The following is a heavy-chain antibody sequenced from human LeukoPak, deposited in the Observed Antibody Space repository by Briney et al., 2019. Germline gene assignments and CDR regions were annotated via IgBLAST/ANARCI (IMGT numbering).Heavy chain of an antibody. CDR2: IKQDGSEK. CDR1: GFTFSSYS. D-gene: IGHD3-10*01. J-gene: IGHJ6*03. CDR3: ARSSITMVRGVIKSTTSWYHYYNMDV. Sequence: GGSLRLSCAASGFTFSSYSMSWVRQAPGRGLEWVANIKQDGSEKNYVGSVKGRFTIARDNAKNSLYLQMNSLRAEDTAVYYCARSSITMVRGVIKSTTSWYHYYNMDVWGKGTTVTVSS. V-gene: IGHV3-7*01.